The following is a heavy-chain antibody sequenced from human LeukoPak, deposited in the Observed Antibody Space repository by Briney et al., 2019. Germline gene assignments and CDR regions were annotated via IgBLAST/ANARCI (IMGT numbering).Heavy chain of an antibody. CDR3: AREDYADYSVYFQH. V-gene: IGHV1-2*02. CDR2: INPNSGGT. CDR1: GYTFTGYY. J-gene: IGHJ1*01. Sequence: ASVKVSCKASGYTFTGYYMHWVRQAPGQGLEWISRINPNSGGTNSAQQFQGRVTMTRDTSISTAYMELRRLTSDDTAVYYCAREDYADYSVYFQHWGQGPLVTVSS. D-gene: IGHD4-17*01.